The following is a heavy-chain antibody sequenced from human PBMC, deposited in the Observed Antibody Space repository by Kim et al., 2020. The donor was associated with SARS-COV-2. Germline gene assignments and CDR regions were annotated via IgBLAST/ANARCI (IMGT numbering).Heavy chain of an antibody. Sequence: ASVKVSCKASGYTFTSYYMHWVRQAPGQGLEWMGIINPSGGSTSYAQKFQGRVTMTRDTSTSTVYMELSSLRSEDTAVYYCARDTDKYCSGGSCYSLLRYYGMDVWGQGTTVTVSS. CDR2: INPSGGST. J-gene: IGHJ6*02. CDR3: ARDTDKYCSGGSCYSLLRYYGMDV. CDR1: GYTFTSYY. D-gene: IGHD2-15*01. V-gene: IGHV1-46*01.